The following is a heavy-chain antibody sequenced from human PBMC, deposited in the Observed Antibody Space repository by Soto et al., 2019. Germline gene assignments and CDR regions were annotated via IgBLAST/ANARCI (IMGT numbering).Heavy chain of an antibody. D-gene: IGHD2-15*01. CDR2: VSYDTAYE. J-gene: IGHJ4*02. V-gene: IGHV3-30*18. Sequence: GGSLRLSCAVSGFPFSTYDMHWVRQAPGKGLEWVAVVSYDTAYENYADSVKGRFTISRDNSKNILYLQMNSLRAEDTAVYYCAKVSISKSSAVTFDSWGRGTLVTVSS. CDR1: GFPFSTYD. CDR3: AKVSISKSSAVTFDS.